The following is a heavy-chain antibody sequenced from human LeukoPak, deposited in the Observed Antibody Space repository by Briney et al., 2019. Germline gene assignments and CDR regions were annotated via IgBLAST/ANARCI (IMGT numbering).Heavy chain of an antibody. CDR1: GFTFSSYS. Sequence: PGGSLRLSCAASGFTFSSYSMTWVRQAPGKGLEWVSSISSSSSYIYYADSVKGRFTISRDNAKNSLYLQMNSLRAEDTAVYYCARGGSRSDFWSGYYIPNYYYYYYMDVWGKGTTVTVSS. CDR2: ISSSSSYI. D-gene: IGHD3-3*01. CDR3: ARGGSRSDFWSGYYIPNYYYYYYMDV. V-gene: IGHV3-21*01. J-gene: IGHJ6*03.